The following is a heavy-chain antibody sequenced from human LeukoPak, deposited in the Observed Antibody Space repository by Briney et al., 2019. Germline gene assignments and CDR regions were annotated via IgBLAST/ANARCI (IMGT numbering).Heavy chain of an antibody. D-gene: IGHD3-9*01. CDR2: IYHSGST. CDR1: GYSISSGYY. J-gene: IGHJ4*02. Sequence: SETLSLTCAVSGYSISSGYYWGWIRQPPGKGLEWIGSIYHSGSTYYNPSLKSRVTISVDTSKKQCSPKLSSVTAADTAVYFCARASDILTGYYRDYFFDYWGQGTLVTVSS. V-gene: IGHV4-38-2*01. CDR3: ARASDILTGYYRDYFFDY.